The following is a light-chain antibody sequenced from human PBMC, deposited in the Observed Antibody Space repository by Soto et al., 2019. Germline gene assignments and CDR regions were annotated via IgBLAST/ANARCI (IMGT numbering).Light chain of an antibody. CDR1: QGISSY. J-gene: IGKJ4*01. V-gene: IGKV1-9*01. Sequence: DIQLTQSPSFLSASVGDRVTITCRASQGISSYLAWYQQKPGKAPKLLIYAVSTLQSGAPSRFRGSGSGTEFNPTIRGLQPEDFAKSYCQPHYSYPLTFGGGTKVEIK. CDR3: QPHYSYPLT. CDR2: AVS.